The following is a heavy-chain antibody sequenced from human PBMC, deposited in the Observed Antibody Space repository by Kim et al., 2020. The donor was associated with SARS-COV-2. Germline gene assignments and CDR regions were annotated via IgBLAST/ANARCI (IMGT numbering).Heavy chain of an antibody. CDR1: GGSFSGYY. CDR3: ARGRDCGGDCRVYYFDY. J-gene: IGHJ4*02. D-gene: IGHD2-21*01. Sequence: SETLSLTCAVYGGSFSGYYWSWIRQPPGKGLEWIGEINHSGSTNYNPSLKSRVTISVDTSKNQFSLKLSSVTAADTAVYYCARGRDCGGDCRVYYFDYWGQGTLVTVSS. CDR2: INHSGST. V-gene: IGHV4-34*01.